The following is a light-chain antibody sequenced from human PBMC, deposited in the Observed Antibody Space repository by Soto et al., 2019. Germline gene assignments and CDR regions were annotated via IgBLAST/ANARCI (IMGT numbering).Light chain of an antibody. CDR3: QQNYIRT. V-gene: IGKV1-39*01. CDR2: AAS. J-gene: IGKJ1*01. Sequence: DIQMTQSPSSLSASVGDRVTISCRASRSISTSLIWYQQRPGKAPKLLIYAASTLQSGVPSRFGGSGSGTDFILTISSLQPEDSATYYCQQNYIRTFGPGTKVEIK. CDR1: RSISTS.